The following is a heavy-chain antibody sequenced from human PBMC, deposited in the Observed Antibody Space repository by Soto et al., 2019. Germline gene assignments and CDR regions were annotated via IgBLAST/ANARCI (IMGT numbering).Heavy chain of an antibody. CDR1: GGSISSYY. CDR3: ARDFGDYGFDY. V-gene: IGHV4-59*01. CDR2: IYYSGST. J-gene: IGHJ4*02. Sequence: SETLSLTWTVTGGSISSYYGSWIRQPPGKGLEWIGYIYYSGSTNYNPSLKSRVTISVDTSKNQFSLKLSSVTAADTAVYYCARDFGDYGFDYWGQGTLVTVSS. D-gene: IGHD4-17*01.